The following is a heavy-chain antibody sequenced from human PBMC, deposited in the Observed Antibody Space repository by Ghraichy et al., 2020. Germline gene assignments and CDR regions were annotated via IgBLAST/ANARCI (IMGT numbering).Heavy chain of an antibody. CDR3: ARDRNGALDY. Sequence: GGSLRLSCAASGFTISSYAMHWVRQAPGKGLEWVAVISYDGSNKYYADSVKGRFINSRDNSKNTLYLQMNCLRAEDTAVYYCARDRNGALDYWGQGTLVTVSS. J-gene: IGHJ4*02. CDR1: GFTISSYA. D-gene: IGHD4-17*01. V-gene: IGHV3-30-3*01. CDR2: ISYDGSNK.